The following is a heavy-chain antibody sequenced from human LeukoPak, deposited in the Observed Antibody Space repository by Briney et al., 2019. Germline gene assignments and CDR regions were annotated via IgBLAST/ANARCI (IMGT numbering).Heavy chain of an antibody. CDR2: IKSKTDGGTT. V-gene: IGHV3-15*01. J-gene: IGHJ4*02. Sequence: TGGSLRLSCAASGFTFSNAWMSWVRQPPGKGLEWVGRIKSKTDGGTTDYAEPVKGRFTISRDDSKNTLCLQMNFLKTEDTALYYCAAVSVDYGDSSFDFWGQGTLVTVSS. CDR3: AAVSVDYGDSSFDF. CDR1: GFTFSNAW. D-gene: IGHD4-17*01.